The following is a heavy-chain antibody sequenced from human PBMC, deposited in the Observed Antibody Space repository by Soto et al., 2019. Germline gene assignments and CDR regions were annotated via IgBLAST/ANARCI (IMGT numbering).Heavy chain of an antibody. CDR2: IYHSGST. CDR3: ARALRYGPGIFTGKNCFDA. V-gene: IGHV4-4*02. D-gene: IGHD3-10*01. Sequence: QVQLQESGPGLVKPSGTLSLTCAVSGGSISSSNWWSWVRQPPGKGLEWIGEIYHSGSTNYNPSLQCRVDISVDKSKNHFPLKLSSVTGADTAVYSCARALRYGPGIFTGKNCFDAWGQGTLVTVSS. J-gene: IGHJ5*02. CDR1: GGSISSSNW.